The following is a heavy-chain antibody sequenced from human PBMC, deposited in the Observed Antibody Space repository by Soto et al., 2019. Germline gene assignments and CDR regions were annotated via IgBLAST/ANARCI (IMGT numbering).Heavy chain of an antibody. CDR2: ISIDSGTI. V-gene: IGHV3-48*02. CDR1: GFSFRIYS. Sequence: LRLSCVVSGFSFRIYSMNWVRQAPGKGLEWISYISIDSGTIYYADSLKGRFTISRDNGKNSLYLQMNSLTDEDTAVYYCARGRLWSFDFWGQGTLVTVSS. CDR3: ARGRLWSFDF. D-gene: IGHD3-10*01. J-gene: IGHJ4*02.